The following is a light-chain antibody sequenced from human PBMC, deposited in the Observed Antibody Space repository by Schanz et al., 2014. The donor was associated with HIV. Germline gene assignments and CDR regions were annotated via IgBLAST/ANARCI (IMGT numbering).Light chain of an antibody. CDR2: DVS. Sequence: DIVMTQSPATLSVSPGERATLSCRASQSVSSHLAWYQQKPGQAPRLLIYDVSKRATGIPARFSGSGSGTDFTLTISSLEPEVFAVYYCQERTVWPIAFGGGTKVEIK. CDR1: QSVSSH. J-gene: IGKJ4*01. CDR3: QERTVWPIA. V-gene: IGKV3-11*01.